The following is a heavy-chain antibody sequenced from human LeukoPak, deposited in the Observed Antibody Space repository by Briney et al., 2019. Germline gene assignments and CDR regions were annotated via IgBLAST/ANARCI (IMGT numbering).Heavy chain of an antibody. CDR2: ISHSGST. CDR3: ARSAGWWSLDY. J-gene: IGHJ4*02. V-gene: IGHV4-4*02. Sequence: PSETLSLTCVVSGASISSSNWWSWVRQPPEKGLEWIGEISHSGSTKYTPSLKSRVTISMDKSKNQFSLKLSSVTAADTAVYYCARSAGWWSLDYWGQGALVAVSS. D-gene: IGHD6-19*01. CDR1: GASISSSNW.